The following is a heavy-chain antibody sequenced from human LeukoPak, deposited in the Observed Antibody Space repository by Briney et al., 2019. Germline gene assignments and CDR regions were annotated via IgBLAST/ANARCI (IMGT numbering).Heavy chain of an antibody. V-gene: IGHV3-7*01. CDR1: GFTFGTYW. CDR3: ARGVYGLDL. Sequence: GGSLRLSCAASGFTFGTYWMGWVRQAPRKGLEWVANIREDGGEIYYVNSVKGRFTISRDNAKNSLYLLMSSLRAEDTAVYYCARGVYGLDLWGQGTLVTVSS. D-gene: IGHD4-17*01. CDR2: IREDGGEI. J-gene: IGHJ5*02.